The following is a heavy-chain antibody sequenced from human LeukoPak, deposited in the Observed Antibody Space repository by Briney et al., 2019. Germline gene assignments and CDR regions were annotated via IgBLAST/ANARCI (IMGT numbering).Heavy chain of an antibody. J-gene: IGHJ4*02. D-gene: IGHD1-26*01. CDR3: ASPVGGSYMSLDY. Sequence: RGESLKISCQGAGYTFGNHWVAWVRQMPGKGLEWMGIIYPLDSDIRYSPSFQGQVTISADKSISTAYLQWSSLKASDTAMYYCASPVGGSYMSLDYWGQGTLVTVSS. CDR2: IYPLDSDI. V-gene: IGHV5-51*01. CDR1: GYTFGNHW.